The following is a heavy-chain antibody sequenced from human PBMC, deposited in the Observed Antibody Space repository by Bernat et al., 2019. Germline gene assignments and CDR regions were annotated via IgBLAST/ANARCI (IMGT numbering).Heavy chain of an antibody. V-gene: IGHV3-23*01. D-gene: IGHD3-9*01. CDR1: GFTFSSYA. J-gene: IGHJ6*02. Sequence: EVQLLESGGGLVQPGGSLRLSCAASGFTFSSYAMSWVRQAPGKGLEWVSAISGSGGSTYYADSVKGRFTISRDNSNNTQYLQMNSLRAEDTAVYYCASVDYYIWTGYQNYYYYYDMDVWGQGTTVTVSS. CDR2: ISGSGGST. CDR3: ASVDYYIWTGYQNYYYYYDMDV.